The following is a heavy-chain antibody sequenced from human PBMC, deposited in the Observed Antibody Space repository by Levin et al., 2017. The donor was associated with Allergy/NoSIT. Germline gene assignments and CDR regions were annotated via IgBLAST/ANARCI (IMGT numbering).Heavy chain of an antibody. Sequence: GESLKISCAASGFTFSSYAMSWVRQAPGKGLEWVSVIRGSGGSTYYADSVKGRFTISRDNSKNTLYLQMNSLRAEDTALYYCAKGGDSSWYLFDYWGQGTLVTVSS. J-gene: IGHJ4*02. D-gene: IGHD6-13*01. CDR3: AKGGDSSWYLFDY. V-gene: IGHV3-23*01. CDR1: GFTFSSYA. CDR2: IRGSGGST.